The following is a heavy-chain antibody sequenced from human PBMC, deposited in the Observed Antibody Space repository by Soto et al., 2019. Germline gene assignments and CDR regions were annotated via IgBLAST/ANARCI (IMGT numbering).Heavy chain of an antibody. D-gene: IGHD1-26*01. CDR1: GYTFISYS. V-gene: IGHV1-18*04. J-gene: IGHJ4*02. Sequence: QVQLVQSGAEVKKPGASVKVSCYASGYTFISYSFSWVRQAPGQGLEWMGWISVYNGNINYAQRFQGRVTLTADTSTSTAYMELRSLRSDDTAVYYCARGGRGLLQADYWGQGTLVTVSS. CDR3: ARGGRGLLQADY. CDR2: ISVYNGNI.